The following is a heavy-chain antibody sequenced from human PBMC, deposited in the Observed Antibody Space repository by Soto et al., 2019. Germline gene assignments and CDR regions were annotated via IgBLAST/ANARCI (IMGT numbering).Heavy chain of an antibody. Sequence: QLQLQESGPGLVKPSETLSLTCTVSGDSISGSFHYWGWIRQPPGKGLEWIGSVYYSGSTYYNPSRTSRVTVSVHTSTKRVSLTLSPVTAADTALYECARDVKGSYYFRDYWGQGSLVNVSA. J-gene: IGHJ4*02. D-gene: IGHD3-22*01. CDR3: ARDVKGSYYFRDY. V-gene: IGHV4-39*02. CDR2: VYYSGST. CDR1: GDSISGSFHY.